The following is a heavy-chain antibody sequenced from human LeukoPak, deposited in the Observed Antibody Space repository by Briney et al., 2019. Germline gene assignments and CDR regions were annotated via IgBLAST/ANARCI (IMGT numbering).Heavy chain of an antibody. J-gene: IGHJ4*02. CDR2: IYYSGST. Sequence: PSETLSLTCTVSGGSISSYYWSWIRQPPGKGLEWIGYIYYSGSTNYNPSLKSRVTISVDTSKNQFSLKLSSETAADTAVYYCARSDYYDSSGYYWALDYWGQGTLVTVSS. V-gene: IGHV4-59*12. CDR1: GGSISSYY. CDR3: ARSDYYDSSGYYWALDY. D-gene: IGHD3-22*01.